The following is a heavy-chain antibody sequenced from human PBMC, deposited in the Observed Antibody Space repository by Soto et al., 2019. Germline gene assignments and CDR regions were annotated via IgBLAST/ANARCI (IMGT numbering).Heavy chain of an antibody. CDR2: ISSTTHYI. J-gene: IGHJ4*02. CDR3: ARESEDLTSNFDY. V-gene: IGHV3-21*06. CDR1: GFTFTRYS. Sequence: EVQLVESGGGLVKPGGSLRLSCAASGFTFTRYSMNWVRQAPGKGLEWVSSISSTTHYIYYADSMRGRFTISSDNAKNAVYLEMNSLRAEDTAVYYCARESEDLTSNFDYWGQGTLVTVSS.